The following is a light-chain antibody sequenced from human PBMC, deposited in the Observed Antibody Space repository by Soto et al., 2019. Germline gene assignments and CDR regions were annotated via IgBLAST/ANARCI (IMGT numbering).Light chain of an antibody. CDR3: SSYTTTSTT. V-gene: IGLV2-14*01. J-gene: IGLJ3*02. CDR2: EVS. CDR1: NNDVGAYTY. Sequence: QSALTQPASVSGSPGQSITISCTGTNNDVGAYTYVSWYQQHPGKAPRLIIYEVSERPSGVSNRFSGSKSGNTASLVISGLQAEDEADYYCSSYTTTSTTFGGGTKLTVL.